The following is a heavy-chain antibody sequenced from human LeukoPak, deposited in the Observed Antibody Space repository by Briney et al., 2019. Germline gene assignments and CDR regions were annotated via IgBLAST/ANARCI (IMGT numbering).Heavy chain of an antibody. V-gene: IGHV4-59*01. CDR2: IYYSGST. Sequence: SETLSLTCTVSGGSISSYYWSWIRQPPGKGLEWIGYIYYSGSTNYNPSLKSRVTISVDTSKNQFSLKLSSVTAADTAVYYCARELGAGSPNNWFDPWGQGTPVTVSS. D-gene: IGHD2-15*01. CDR3: ARELGAGSPNNWFDP. CDR1: GGSISSYY. J-gene: IGHJ5*02.